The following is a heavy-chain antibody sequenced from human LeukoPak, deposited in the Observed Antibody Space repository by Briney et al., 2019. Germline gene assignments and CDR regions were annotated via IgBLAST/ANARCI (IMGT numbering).Heavy chain of an antibody. CDR3: ARVAGGSGSYGGYYYYYIDV. CDR1: GGSISSYY. Sequence: PSETLSLTCTVSGGSISSYYWSWIRQPPGKGLEGSGYIYYSGSTNYNPSLKSRVTISVDTSKNQSSLKLSSVTAADTAVYYCARVAGGSGSYGGYYYYYIDVWGKGTTVTVSS. CDR2: IYYSGST. J-gene: IGHJ6*03. D-gene: IGHD3-10*01. V-gene: IGHV4-59*01.